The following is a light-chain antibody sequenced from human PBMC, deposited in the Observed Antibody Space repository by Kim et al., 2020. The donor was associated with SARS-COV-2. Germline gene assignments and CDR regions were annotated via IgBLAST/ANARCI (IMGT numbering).Light chain of an antibody. CDR3: QQYHSYPRT. CDR2: AAS. V-gene: IGKV1-8*01. Sequence: ASTGDRVAITCRASQDISGYLAWYQQKPGKAPELLIFAASTLQSGVPSRFSGSGSGTNFTLTISCLQSEDFANYYCQQYHSYPRTFGQGTKVDIK. J-gene: IGKJ1*01. CDR1: QDISGY.